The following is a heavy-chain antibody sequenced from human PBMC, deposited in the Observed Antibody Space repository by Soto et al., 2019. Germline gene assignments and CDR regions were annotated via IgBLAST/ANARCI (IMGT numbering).Heavy chain of an antibody. J-gene: IGHJ5*02. Sequence: SETLSLTCTVSGGSISSSSYYWGWIRQPPGKGLEWIGSIYYSGSTYYNPSLKSRVTISVDTSKNQFSLKLSSVTAADTAVYYCARHSLPFLVVPAAIDDWFDPWGQGTLVTVSS. CDR1: GGSISSSSYY. V-gene: IGHV4-39*01. D-gene: IGHD2-2*02. CDR2: IYYSGST. CDR3: ARHSLPFLVVPAAIDDWFDP.